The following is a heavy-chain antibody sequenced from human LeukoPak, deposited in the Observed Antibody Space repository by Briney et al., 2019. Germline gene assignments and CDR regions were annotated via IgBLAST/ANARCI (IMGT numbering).Heavy chain of an antibody. V-gene: IGHV4-59*08. Sequence: SETLSLTCTVPGGSISSYYWSWIRQPPGKGLEWIGYIYYSGSTNYIPSLKSRVTISVDTSKNQFSLKLSSVTAADTAVYYCARQYYDYVWGSYTDAFDIWGQGTMVTVSS. J-gene: IGHJ3*02. CDR2: IYYSGST. CDR1: GGSISSYY. CDR3: ARQYYDYVWGSYTDAFDI. D-gene: IGHD3-16*01.